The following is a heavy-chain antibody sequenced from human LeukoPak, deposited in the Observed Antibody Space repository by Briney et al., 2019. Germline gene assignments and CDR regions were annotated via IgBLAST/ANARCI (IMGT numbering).Heavy chain of an antibody. V-gene: IGHV4-30-2*01. J-gene: IGHJ4*02. D-gene: IGHD3-10*01. CDR2: IYHSGST. CDR1: GGSISSGGYS. Sequence: SETLSLTCAVSGGSISSGGYSWSWIRQPPGKGLEWIGYIYHSGSTYYNPSLKSRVTISVDRSKNQFSLKLSSVTAADTAVYYCARGVTMVRGANLALYYFDYWGQGTLVTVSS. CDR3: ARGVTMVRGANLALYYFDY.